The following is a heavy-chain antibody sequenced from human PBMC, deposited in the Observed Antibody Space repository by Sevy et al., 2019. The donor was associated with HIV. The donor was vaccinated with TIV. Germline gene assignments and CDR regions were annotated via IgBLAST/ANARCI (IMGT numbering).Heavy chain of an antibody. D-gene: IGHD3-10*01. CDR1: GFTFSSYG. Sequence: GGSLRLSCAASGFTFSSYGMHWVRQAPGKGLEWVALIPNIGINKNYADSVKGRLTISRDNSKNTLYLQMNSLRAEDTAVYYCAKSLGGFGELLSLDYWGQGTLVTVSS. J-gene: IGHJ4*02. CDR2: IPNIGINK. CDR3: AKSLGGFGELLSLDY. V-gene: IGHV3-30*02.